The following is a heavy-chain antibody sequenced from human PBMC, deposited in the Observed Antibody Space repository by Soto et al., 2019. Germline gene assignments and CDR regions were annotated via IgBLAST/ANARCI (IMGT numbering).Heavy chain of an antibody. D-gene: IGHD5-18*01. CDR2: IYESGTT. CDR3: ASSERIQLWLHGMDV. V-gene: IGHV4-30-4*01. J-gene: IGHJ6*02. Sequence: QVQLQESGPGLVKPSQTLSLTCTVSGGSISSGDYYWSWIRQPPGKGLEWIGYIYESGTTYYSPPLQSRVTRSVDTAKDQLSLTLSSVTAADTAVYYCASSERIQLWLHGMDVWGQGTMVTVSS. CDR1: GGSISSGDYY.